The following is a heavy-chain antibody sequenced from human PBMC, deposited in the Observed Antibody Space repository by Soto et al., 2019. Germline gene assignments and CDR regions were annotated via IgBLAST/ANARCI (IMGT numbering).Heavy chain of an antibody. CDR1: GFSVSSNY. V-gene: IGHV3-53*01. J-gene: IGHJ6*02. Sequence: GGSLRLSCAASGFSVSSNYMTWVRQAPGKGLEWVSVIYSDGNTDYADFVKGRFIISSDSSKNTLHLQMNSLRAEDTAVYYCARVPLFGYGMDVWGQGTTVTVPS. D-gene: IGHD3-16*01. CDR3: ARVPLFGYGMDV. CDR2: IYSDGNT.